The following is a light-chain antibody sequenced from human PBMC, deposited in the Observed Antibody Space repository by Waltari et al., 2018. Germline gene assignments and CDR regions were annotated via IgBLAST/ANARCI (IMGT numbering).Light chain of an antibody. V-gene: IGLV4-69*01. J-gene: IGLJ3*02. CDR2: VNSDGSH. CDR1: SGHSNNI. Sequence: QLVLTQSPSASASLGASVKLTCTLDSGHSNNIVAWLQRRPEKGPRYLMKVNSDGSHTKGDDIPDRFSGSSSGPERYLTIPSLQSEDEADYYCQTGGHGTWVFGGGTKLTVV. CDR3: QTGGHGTWV.